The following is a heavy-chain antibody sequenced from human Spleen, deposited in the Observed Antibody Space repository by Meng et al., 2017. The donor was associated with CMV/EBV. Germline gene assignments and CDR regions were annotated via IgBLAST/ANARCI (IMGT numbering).Heavy chain of an antibody. CDR1: GYTFTNYY. CDR2: ITPSGGSA. J-gene: IGHJ3*01. V-gene: IGHV1-46*01. CDR3: ARDNPVQQVVDAFDV. Sequence: ASVKVSCKTSGYTFTNYYMHWVRQAPRQGLEWVGVITPSGGSASYAQKFQGRVAMTRDTSTSTVYMELSNLRSDDTAVYYCARDNPVQQVVDAFDVWGQGTMVTVSS. D-gene: IGHD6-13*01.